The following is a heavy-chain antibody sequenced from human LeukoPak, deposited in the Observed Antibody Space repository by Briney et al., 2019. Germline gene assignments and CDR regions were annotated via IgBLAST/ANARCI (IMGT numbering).Heavy chain of an antibody. CDR3: ARQDYVWGSYRYRYYFDY. V-gene: IGHV4-39*01. J-gene: IGHJ4*02. CDR2: IYYSQST. CDR1: GGSISSSSYY. D-gene: IGHD3-16*02. Sequence: SETLSLTGSVSGGSISSSSYYWGWLRQPPGKGLEWIGRIYYSQSTYYNPSLKSRVTISVDTSKNQFSLKLSSVTAADTAVYYCARQDYVWGSYRYRYYFDYWGQGTLVTVSS.